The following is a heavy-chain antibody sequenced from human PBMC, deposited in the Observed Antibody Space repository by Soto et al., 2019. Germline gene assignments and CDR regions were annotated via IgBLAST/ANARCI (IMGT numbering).Heavy chain of an antibody. CDR1: GFTFSSYW. V-gene: IGHV3-74*01. D-gene: IGHD6-13*01. CDR2: SNTDGSSV. Sequence: EVQLVESGGGLVQPGGSLRLSCAASGFTFSSYWMHWVRQAPGKGLVWASRSNTDGSSVDYADSVKGRFTISRDNAKNTLYLQMNSLRIEDTAVYYCTRDQTYAGNYYDYWGQGTLVTVSS. CDR3: TRDQTYAGNYYDY. J-gene: IGHJ4*02.